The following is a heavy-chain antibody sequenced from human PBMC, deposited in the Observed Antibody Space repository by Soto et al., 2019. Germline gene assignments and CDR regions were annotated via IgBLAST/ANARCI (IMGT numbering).Heavy chain of an antibody. Sequence: EVQLLESGGGLVQPGGSLRLSCAASGFTFSSYAMSWVRQAPGKGLEWVSAISGSGGSTYYADSVKGLFTISRDNSKNTLYLQMNRLRAEDTVVYYCAKGVAARPSYFDYWGQGTLVTVSS. CDR2: ISGSGGST. CDR1: GFTFSSYA. J-gene: IGHJ4*02. CDR3: AKGVAARPSYFDY. V-gene: IGHV3-23*01. D-gene: IGHD6-6*01.